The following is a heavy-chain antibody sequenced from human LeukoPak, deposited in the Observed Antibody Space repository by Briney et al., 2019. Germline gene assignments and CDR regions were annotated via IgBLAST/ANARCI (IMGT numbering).Heavy chain of an antibody. J-gene: IGHJ4*02. CDR2: INPNSGGT. CDR3: ACSNLAVAATLGLFDY. V-gene: IGHV1-2*02. CDR1: GYTFTGYY. D-gene: IGHD2-15*01. Sequence: ASVKVSCKASGYTFTGYYMHWVRQAPGQGLEWMGWINPNSGGTNYAQKFQGRVTMTRDTSISTAYMELSRLRSDDTAVYYCACSNLAVAATLGLFDYWGQGTLVTVSS.